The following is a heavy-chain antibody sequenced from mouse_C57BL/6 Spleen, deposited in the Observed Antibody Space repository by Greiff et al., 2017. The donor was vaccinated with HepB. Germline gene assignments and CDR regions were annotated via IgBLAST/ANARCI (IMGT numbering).Heavy chain of an antibody. CDR1: GFTFSDYG. Sequence: EVQLQQSGGGLVKPGGSLKLSCAASGFTFSDYGMHWVRQAPEKGLEWVAYISSGSSTIYYADTVKGRFTISRDNAKNTLFLQMTSLRSEDTAMYYCARPGGSRARYAMDYWGQGTSVTVSS. CDR2: ISSGSSTI. V-gene: IGHV5-17*01. D-gene: IGHD1-1*01. J-gene: IGHJ4*01. CDR3: ARPGGSRARYAMDY.